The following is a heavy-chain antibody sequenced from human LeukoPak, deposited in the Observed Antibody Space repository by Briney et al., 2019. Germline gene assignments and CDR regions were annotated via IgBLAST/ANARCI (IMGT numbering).Heavy chain of an antibody. J-gene: IGHJ4*02. CDR1: GYTFTSYD. V-gene: IGHV1-8*01. D-gene: IGHD3-10*01. CDR2: MNPNSGNT. Sequence: GESLKISCKASGYTFTSYDINWVRQATGQGLEWMGWMNPNSGNTGYAQKFQGRVTMTRNTSISTAYMELSSLRSEDTAVYYCARGWSRGGDYWGQGTLVTVSS. CDR3: ARGWSRGGDY.